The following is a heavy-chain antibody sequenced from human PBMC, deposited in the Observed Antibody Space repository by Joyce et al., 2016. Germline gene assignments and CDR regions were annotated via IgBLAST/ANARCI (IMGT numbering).Heavy chain of an antibody. Sequence: VQLVESGGGLAQTGRSLRVSCVASGFTFDDYAMHWVRQGPGKGLEWFSGISWNSGSKGYADSVKGRFTSTRDNSRKRLYLQMDSLRVEDTALYYCAKALRRRDALDVWGQGTTVTVSS. J-gene: IGHJ3*01. CDR1: GFTFDDYA. D-gene: IGHD6-25*01. V-gene: IGHV3-9*01. CDR3: AKALRRRDALDV. CDR2: ISWNSGSK.